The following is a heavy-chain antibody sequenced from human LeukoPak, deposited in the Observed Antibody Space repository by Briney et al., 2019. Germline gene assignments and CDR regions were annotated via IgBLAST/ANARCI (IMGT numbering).Heavy chain of an antibody. CDR1: GGSFSGYY. CDR2: INHSGST. CDR3: ARDRGDSRDGQNDPYAFDI. Sequence: SETLSLTCAVYGGSFSGYYWSWIRQPPGKGLEWIGEINHSGSTNYNPSLKSRVTISVDTSKNQFSLKLSSVTAADTAVYYCARDRGDSRDGQNDPYAFDIWGQGTMVTVSS. J-gene: IGHJ3*02. D-gene: IGHD5-24*01. V-gene: IGHV4-34*01.